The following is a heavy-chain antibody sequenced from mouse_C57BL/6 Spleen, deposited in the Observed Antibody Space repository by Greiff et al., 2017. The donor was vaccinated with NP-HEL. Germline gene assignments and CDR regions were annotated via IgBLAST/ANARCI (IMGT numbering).Heavy chain of an antibody. V-gene: IGHV1-42*01. CDR3: ASLAYYAMDY. Sequence: VQLQQSGPELVKPGASVKISCKASGYSFTGYYMNWVKQSPEKSLEWIGEINPSTGGTTYNQKFKAKATLTVDKSSSTAYMQLKSLTSEDSAVYYCASLAYYAMDYWGQGTSVTVSS. J-gene: IGHJ4*01. CDR1: GYSFTGYY. CDR2: INPSTGGT.